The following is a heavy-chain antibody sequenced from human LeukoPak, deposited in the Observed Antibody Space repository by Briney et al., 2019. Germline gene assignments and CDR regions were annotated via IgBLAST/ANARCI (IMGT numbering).Heavy chain of an antibody. J-gene: IGHJ4*02. CDR3: ARRYTNSWYDTDY. CDR1: GYTXNGYY. Sequence: GASVKVSCKASGYTXNGYYIHWVRQAPGQGLEWMGWINSNSGGTPYAQKFQGTVTMTRNTSISTAYMELSRLRSDDTAIYYCARRYTNSWYDTDYWGQGTLVTVSS. CDR2: INSNSGGT. D-gene: IGHD6-13*01. V-gene: IGHV1-2*02.